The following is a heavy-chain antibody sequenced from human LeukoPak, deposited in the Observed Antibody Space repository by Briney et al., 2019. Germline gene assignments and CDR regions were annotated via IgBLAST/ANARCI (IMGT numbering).Heavy chain of an antibody. CDR3: ARNYYYGSGERAPDY. J-gene: IGHJ4*02. Sequence: ASVTVSCKASGYTFTSYDINWVRQAPGQGLEWMGIINPSGGSTSYAQKFQGRVTMTRDTSTSTVYMELSSLRSEDTAVYYCARNYYYGSGERAPDYWGQGTLVTVSS. D-gene: IGHD3-10*01. CDR1: GYTFTSYD. CDR2: INPSGGST. V-gene: IGHV1-46*01.